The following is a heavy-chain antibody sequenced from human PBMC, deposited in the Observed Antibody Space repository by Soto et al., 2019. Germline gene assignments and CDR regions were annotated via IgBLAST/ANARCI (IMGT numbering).Heavy chain of an antibody. CDR2: INHSGST. V-gene: IGHV4-34*01. J-gene: IGHJ6*02. Sequence: PSETLSLTCAVYGGSFSGYYWSWIRQPPGKGLEWIGEINHSGSTNYNPSLKSRVTISVDTSKNQFSLKLSSVTAADTAVYYCARIGSGWYGGTYYYGMDVWGQGTTVTVSS. CDR1: GGSFSGYY. D-gene: IGHD6-19*01. CDR3: ARIGSGWYGGTYYYGMDV.